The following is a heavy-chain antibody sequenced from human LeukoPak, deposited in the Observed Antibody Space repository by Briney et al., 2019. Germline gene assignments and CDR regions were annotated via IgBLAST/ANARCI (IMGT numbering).Heavy chain of an antibody. CDR1: GFTFSSYA. CDR3: AKDLLTTVTILPYFDY. V-gene: IGHV3-23*01. CDR2: ISGSGGNT. Sequence: PGGSLRLSCAASGFTFSSYAMSWVRQAPGKGLEWVSAISGSGGNTYYADSVKGRFTISRDNSKNTLYLQMNSLRAEDTAVCYCAKDLLTTVTILPYFDYWGQGTLVTVSS. J-gene: IGHJ4*02. D-gene: IGHD4-17*01.